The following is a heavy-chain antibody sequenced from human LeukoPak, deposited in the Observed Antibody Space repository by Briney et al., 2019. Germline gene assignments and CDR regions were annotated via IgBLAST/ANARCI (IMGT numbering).Heavy chain of an antibody. J-gene: IGHJ4*02. CDR1: GXRFSDSW. CDR2: IHEDAGEK. V-gene: IGHV3-7*05. Sequence: GGFLSLSCAASGXRFSDSWMTWVRQTPGKGLQWVASIHEDAGEKQYVESVRGRFTISRDNAKNSLYLQMNSLRVEDTAVYYCASSKDHYCHYWGQGTLVTVSS. CDR3: ASSKDHYCHY.